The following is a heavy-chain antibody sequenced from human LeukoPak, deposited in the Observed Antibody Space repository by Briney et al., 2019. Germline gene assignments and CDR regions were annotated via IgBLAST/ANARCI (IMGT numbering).Heavy chain of an antibody. V-gene: IGHV3-48*03. J-gene: IGHJ4*02. CDR2: ISSSGSTI. CDR1: GFTFSSYE. D-gene: IGHD3-22*01. Sequence: GGSLRLSCAASGFTFSSYEMNWVRQAPGKGLEWVSYISSSGSTIYYADSVKGRFTISRDNAKNSLYLQMNSPRAEDTAVYYCARDSLHYYDSSGYFFFDYWGQGTLVTVSS. CDR3: ARDSLHYYDSSGYFFFDY.